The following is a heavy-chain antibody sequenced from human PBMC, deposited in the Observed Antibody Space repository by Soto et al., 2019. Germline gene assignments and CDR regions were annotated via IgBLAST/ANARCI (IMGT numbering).Heavy chain of an antibody. Sequence: QVQLVESGGGVVQPGRSLRLSCAASGFTFSSYAMHWVRQAPGKGLEWVAVISYDGSNKYYADSVKGRFTISRDNSKNTLYLQMNSLRAEDTVVYYCARDMRTLRTRWLRGEFDYWGKGTLVTVSS. V-gene: IGHV3-30-3*01. J-gene: IGHJ4*02. D-gene: IGHD5-12*01. CDR2: ISYDGSNK. CDR1: GFTFSSYA. CDR3: ARDMRTLRTRWLRGEFDY.